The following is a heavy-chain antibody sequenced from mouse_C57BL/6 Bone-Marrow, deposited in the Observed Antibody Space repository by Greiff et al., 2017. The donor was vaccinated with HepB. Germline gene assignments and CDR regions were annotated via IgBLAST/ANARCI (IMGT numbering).Heavy chain of an antibody. Sequence: EVKLVESGGGLVKPGGSLKLSCAASGFTFSSYAMSWVRQTPEKRLEWVATISDGGSYTYYPDNVKGRFTISRDNAKNNLYLQMSHLKSEDTAMYYCAREGGFTTALDYWGQGTTLTVSS. D-gene: IGHD1-2*01. V-gene: IGHV5-4*01. J-gene: IGHJ2*01. CDR2: ISDGGSYT. CDR3: AREGGFTTALDY. CDR1: GFTFSSYA.